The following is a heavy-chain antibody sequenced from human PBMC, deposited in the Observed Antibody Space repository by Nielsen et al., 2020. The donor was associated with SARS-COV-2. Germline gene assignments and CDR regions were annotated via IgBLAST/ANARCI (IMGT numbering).Heavy chain of an antibody. J-gene: IGHJ4*02. CDR2: IFHTGST. V-gene: IGHV4-31*11. CDR1: GASISSGGYY. CDR3: ARASNFYPRYFDY. Sequence: SETLSLTCDVSGASISSGGYYWTWIRQHPGKGLEWIGYIFHTGSTHYNPSLQSRLTISIDTSKNQFSLHLSSVTAADAARYYCARASNFYPRYFDYWGQGTLVTVSS. D-gene: IGHD3-3*01.